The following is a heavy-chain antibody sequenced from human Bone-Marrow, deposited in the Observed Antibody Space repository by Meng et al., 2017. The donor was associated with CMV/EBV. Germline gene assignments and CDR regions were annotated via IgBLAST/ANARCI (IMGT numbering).Heavy chain of an antibody. D-gene: IGHD2-2*01. J-gene: IGHJ5*02. Sequence: GGSLRLSCVASGFRFSSFWMSWVRQAPGKGPEWLANIKHDGNEKYSVDSVKGRFTISRDNSKNTLYLQMNSLRAEDTAVYYCAKGSWAVVPAASRYDPWGQGSLVTVSS. CDR2: IKHDGNEK. CDR3: AKGSWAVVPAASRYDP. CDR1: GFRFSSFW. V-gene: IGHV3-7*03.